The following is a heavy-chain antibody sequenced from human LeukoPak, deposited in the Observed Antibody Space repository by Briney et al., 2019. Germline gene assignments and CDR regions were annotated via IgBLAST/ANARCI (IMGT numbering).Heavy chain of an antibody. V-gene: IGHV3-30*02. Sequence: GRSLRPSCAASGFTFSSYGMHWVRQAPGKGLEWVAFIRYDGSNKYYADSVKGRFTISRDNSKNTLYLQMNSLRAEDTAVYYCAKDRVRYSYGYTIDYWGQGTLVTVSS. CDR1: GFTFSSYG. D-gene: IGHD5-18*01. J-gene: IGHJ4*02. CDR2: IRYDGSNK. CDR3: AKDRVRYSYGYTIDY.